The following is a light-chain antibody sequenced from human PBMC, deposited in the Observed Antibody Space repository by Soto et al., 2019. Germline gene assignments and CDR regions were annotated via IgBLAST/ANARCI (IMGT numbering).Light chain of an antibody. CDR1: QSVSSSY. CDR2: GAS. V-gene: IGKV3-20*01. J-gene: IGKJ1*01. CDR3: QQYGSSST. Sequence: EIVLTQSPGTLSLSPGERATLSCRASQSVSSSYLAWYQQKPGQAPRLLIYGASSRATGIPDRFSSSGSGTEFPLPISRLEPDDFAVYYCQQYGSSSTFGQGTKVEI.